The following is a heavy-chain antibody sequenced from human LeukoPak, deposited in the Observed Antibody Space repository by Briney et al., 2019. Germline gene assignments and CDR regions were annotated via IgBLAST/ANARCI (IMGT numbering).Heavy chain of an antibody. Sequence: SETLSLXCTVSGGSTSNSYWSWIRQPPGKGLEWIGYIYYSGSTNYNPSLKSRVTISIDTSKNQFYMKLSSVTAADTALYYCARGGPWERGDVWGQGTMVTVSS. CDR3: ARGGPWERGDV. CDR1: GGSTSNSY. V-gene: IGHV4-59*01. J-gene: IGHJ3*01. CDR2: IYYSGST. D-gene: IGHD1-26*01.